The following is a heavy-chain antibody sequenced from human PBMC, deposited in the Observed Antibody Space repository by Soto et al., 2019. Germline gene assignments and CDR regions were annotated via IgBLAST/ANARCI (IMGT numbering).Heavy chain of an antibody. J-gene: IGHJ6*02. CDR3: ARYPHGSSSWPRSYYCMDV. D-gene: IGHD6-13*01. CDR2: IIPIFGTA. Sequence: AASVKVSCKASGGTFSSYAISWVRQAPGQGLEWMGGIIPIFGTANYAQKFQGRVTITADESTSTAYMELSSLRSEDTAVYYCARYPHGSSSWPRSYYCMDVWGQGTTVTVSS. V-gene: IGHV1-69*13. CDR1: GGTFSSYA.